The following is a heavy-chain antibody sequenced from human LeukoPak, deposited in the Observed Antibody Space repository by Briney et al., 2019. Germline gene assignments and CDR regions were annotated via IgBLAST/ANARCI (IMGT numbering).Heavy chain of an antibody. J-gene: IGHJ4*02. CDR2: LYRGGTT. CDR3: ARGRPGYYFDY. V-gene: IGHV3-53*01. Sequence: GGSPRLSCAASSFTVSTNDMGWVRQAPGEGLDLVSLLYRGGTTYYADSVKGRFTISRDNSKNTLYLQMNSLRAEDTAVYYCARGRPGYYFDYWGQGTLVTVSS. CDR1: SFTVSTND.